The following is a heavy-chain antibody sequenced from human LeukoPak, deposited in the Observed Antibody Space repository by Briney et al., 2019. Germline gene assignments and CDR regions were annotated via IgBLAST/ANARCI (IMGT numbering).Heavy chain of an antibody. CDR1: GFIDSDYY. CDR2: IRDSGEA. CDR3: ARDRAANQDWVEFDP. Sequence: GGSLRLSCAVSGFIDSDYYMSWVRQAPGKGLEWVGLIRDSGEAFYADFARGRFAISRDESENTLYLQMNSLRVEDTAVYFCARDRAANQDWVEFDPWGQGTPVIVSS. V-gene: IGHV3-66*03. D-gene: IGHD3/OR15-3a*01. J-gene: IGHJ5*02.